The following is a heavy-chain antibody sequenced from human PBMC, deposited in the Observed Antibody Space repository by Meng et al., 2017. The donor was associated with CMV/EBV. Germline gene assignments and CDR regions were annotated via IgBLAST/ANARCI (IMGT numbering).Heavy chain of an antibody. Sequence: GGSLRLSCAASGFTSSSYGMHWVRQAPGKGLEWVAFIRYDGSNKYYADSVKGRFTISRDNSKNTLYLQMNSLRAEDTAVYYCAKDSPYCTNGVCYFDYWGQGTLVTVSS. J-gene: IGHJ4*02. CDR2: IRYDGSNK. D-gene: IGHD2-8*01. V-gene: IGHV3-30*02. CDR1: GFTSSSYG. CDR3: AKDSPYCTNGVCYFDY.